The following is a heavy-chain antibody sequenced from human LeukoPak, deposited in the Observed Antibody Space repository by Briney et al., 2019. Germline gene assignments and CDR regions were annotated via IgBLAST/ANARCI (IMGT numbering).Heavy chain of an antibody. CDR2: IYHSGST. D-gene: IGHD4-17*01. J-gene: IGHJ6*02. CDR1: GGSISSSNW. Sequence: PSETLSLTCAVSGGSISSSNWWSWVRQPPGKGLEWIGEIYHSGSTNYNPSLKSQVTISVDKSKNQFSLKLSSVTAADTAVYYCARASTVTTEYYYGMDVWGQGTTVTVSS. V-gene: IGHV4-4*02. CDR3: ARASTVTTEYYYGMDV.